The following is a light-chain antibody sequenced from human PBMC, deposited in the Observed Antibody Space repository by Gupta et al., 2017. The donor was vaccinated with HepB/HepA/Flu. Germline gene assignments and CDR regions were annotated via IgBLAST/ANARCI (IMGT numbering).Light chain of an antibody. J-gene: IGKJ5*01. CDR1: QSVSSY. Sequence: IVFTQSPATLSLSPGERATLSCRASQSVSSYLAWYQQKPGQAPRLLIYDASNRAPGIPARFSGSGSGTEFTLTISSLEPEDFGVYYCQQRSNCPITFGQGTQLEIK. CDR3: QQRSNCPIT. V-gene: IGKV3-11*01. CDR2: DAS.